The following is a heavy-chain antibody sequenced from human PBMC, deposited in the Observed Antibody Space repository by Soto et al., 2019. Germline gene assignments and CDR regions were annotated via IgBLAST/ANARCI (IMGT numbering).Heavy chain of an antibody. CDR3: ARHNYGSGRTYFDY. CDR2: IYYSGST. CDR1: GGSISSYY. V-gene: IGHV4-59*08. Sequence: QVQLQESGPGLVKPSETLSLTCTVSGGSISSYYWSWIRQPPGKGLEWIGYIYYSGSTNYNPSLKSRATLSVDTSKNQFSLKLNSMTAADTAVYYCARHNYGSGRTYFDYWGQGTLVTVSS. J-gene: IGHJ4*02. D-gene: IGHD3-10*01.